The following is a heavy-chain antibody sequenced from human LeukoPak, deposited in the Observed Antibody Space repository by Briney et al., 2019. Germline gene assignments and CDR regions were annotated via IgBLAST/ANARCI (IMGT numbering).Heavy chain of an antibody. CDR3: ARGLCGYTYGPFED. CDR1: GGSISSYY. J-gene: IGHJ4*02. CDR2: IYYSGST. V-gene: IGHV4-59*01. D-gene: IGHD5-18*01. Sequence: PSETLSLTCTVSGGSISSYYWSWIRQPPGKGLEWIGYIYYSGSTNGNPSLKSRVTMSLDTSKNQFSLKLSSVTAADTAVYYCARGLCGYTYGPFEDWGQGTQVTVSS.